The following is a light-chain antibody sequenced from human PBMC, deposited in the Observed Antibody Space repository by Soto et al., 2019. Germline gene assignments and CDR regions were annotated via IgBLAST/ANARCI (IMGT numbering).Light chain of an antibody. CDR3: RQYGNSPQT. CDR2: GAS. Sequence: EIVMTQSPTTLSVSPVERATLSCRSSQSVSSSYLAWYQQKPGQAPRLLIYGASSRATGIPDRFSGSGSGTVFTLTINILEPDDFAVYYCRQYGNSPQTFGQGTKVDIK. V-gene: IGKV3-20*01. J-gene: IGKJ1*01. CDR1: QSVSSSY.